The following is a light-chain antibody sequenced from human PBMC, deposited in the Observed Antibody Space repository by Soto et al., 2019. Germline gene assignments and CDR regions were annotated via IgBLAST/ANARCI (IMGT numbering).Light chain of an antibody. CDR2: SDD. CDR3: AAWDDNLNGPL. V-gene: IGLV1-44*01. Sequence: QSALTQPPSLSGTPGQRVTISCSGSNSNIGRYSVNWYQHFPGTDPKILIYSDDERPSWVPDRFSGSKSGTSASLAISGLQSEDEDEYYCAAWDDNLNGPLFGGGTKLTVL. CDR1: NSNIGRYS. J-gene: IGLJ3*02.